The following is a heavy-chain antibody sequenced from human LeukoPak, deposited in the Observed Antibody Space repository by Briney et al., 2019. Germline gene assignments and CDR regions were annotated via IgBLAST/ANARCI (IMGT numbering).Heavy chain of an antibody. J-gene: IGHJ5*02. V-gene: IGHV4-39*07. CDR2: INHSGST. CDR1: GGSISSSSYY. Sequence: SETLSLTCTVSGGSISSSSYYWGWIRQPPGKGLEWIGEINHSGSTNYNPSLKSRVTISVDTSKNQFSLKLSSVTAADTAVYYCARTGLRGFDPWDQGTLVTVSS. CDR3: ARTGLRGFDP. D-gene: IGHD3-10*01.